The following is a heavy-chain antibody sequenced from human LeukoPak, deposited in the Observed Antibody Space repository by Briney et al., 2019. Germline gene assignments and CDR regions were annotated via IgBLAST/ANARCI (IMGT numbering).Heavy chain of an antibody. CDR1: GGSISSYY. D-gene: IGHD3-3*01. CDR3: ARGNGYDFWSGYYIPAYYYYMDV. Sequence: SETLSLTCTVSGGSISSYYRSWIRQPAGKGLEWIGRIYTSGCTNYNPSLKSRVTMSVDTSKNQFSLKLSSVAAADTAVYYCARGNGYDFWSGYYIPAYYYYMDVWGKGTTVTVSS. V-gene: IGHV4-4*07. J-gene: IGHJ6*03. CDR2: IYTSGCT.